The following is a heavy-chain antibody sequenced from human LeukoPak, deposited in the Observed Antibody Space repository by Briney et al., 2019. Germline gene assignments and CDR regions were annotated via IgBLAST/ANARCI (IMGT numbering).Heavy chain of an antibody. Sequence: SETLSLTCTVSGGSISSSSYYWGWIRQPPGKGLEWIGSIYYSGSTYYNPSLKSRVTISVDTSKNQFSLKLSSVTAADTAVYYCARIVGGWYADYWGQGTLVTVSS. V-gene: IGHV4-39*07. CDR3: ARIVGGWYADY. CDR2: IYYSGST. D-gene: IGHD6-19*01. CDR1: GGSISSSSYY. J-gene: IGHJ4*02.